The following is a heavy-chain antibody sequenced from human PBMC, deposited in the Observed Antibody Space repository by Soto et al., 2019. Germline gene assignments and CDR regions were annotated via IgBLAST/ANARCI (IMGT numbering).Heavy chain of an antibody. V-gene: IGHV3-43D*04. CDR2: ISWDGEST. J-gene: IGHJ4*02. D-gene: IGHD5-12*01. Sequence: AGSLQLFCSTSGYAFDDYAMHWVRQVPGKGLEWVSLISWDGESTYYADPVKGRFTVSRDNSEKSLYLQMNSVRVDDTALYYCAKVGQLDITTGHAYFDHWGQGTLVTVSS. CDR1: GYAFDDYA. CDR3: AKVGQLDITTGHAYFDH.